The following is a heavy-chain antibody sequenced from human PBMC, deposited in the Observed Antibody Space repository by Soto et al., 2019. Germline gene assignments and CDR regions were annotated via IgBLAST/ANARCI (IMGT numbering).Heavy chain of an antibody. V-gene: IGHV5-51*01. D-gene: IGHD2-15*01. CDR2: IYPVDSDT. CDR3: ARIRYCSDGGCYFFDY. J-gene: IGHJ4*02. CDR1: GYGFTNYW. Sequence: GESLNISCGGSGYGFTNYWIGWVRQMPGKGLEWMGIIYPVDSDTRYSPFFQGQVTISVDKSISTAYLQWSSLKASDTAMYYCARIRYCSDGGCYFFDYWGQGTLVTVSS.